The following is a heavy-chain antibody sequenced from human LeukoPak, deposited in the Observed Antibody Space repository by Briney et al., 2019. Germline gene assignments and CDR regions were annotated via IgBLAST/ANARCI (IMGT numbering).Heavy chain of an antibody. CDR3: ARAPHAGWFDP. CDR1: GFTFSSYW. CDR2: IKQDGSEK. J-gene: IGHJ5*02. V-gene: IGHV3-7*01. Sequence: PGGSLRLSCAASGFTFSSYWMSWVRQAPGKGLEWVANIKQDGSEKYYADSVKGRFTISRDNAKNSLYLQMNSLRAEDTAVYYCARAPHAGWFDPWGQGTLVTVSS.